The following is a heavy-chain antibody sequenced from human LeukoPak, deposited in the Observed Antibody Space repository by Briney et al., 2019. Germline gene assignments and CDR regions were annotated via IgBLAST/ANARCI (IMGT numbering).Heavy chain of an antibody. D-gene: IGHD2-21*01. CDR3: ARYPKARLFYSQVDY. J-gene: IGHJ4*02. CDR1: GFTFSSYA. CDR2: ISGSGGST. V-gene: IGHV3-23*01. Sequence: GGSLRLSCAASGFTFSSYAMSWVRQAPGKGLEWVSAISGSGGSTYYADSVKGRFTISRDNSKNTLYLQMNSLRAEDTAVYYCARYPKARLFYSQVDYWGQGTLVTVSS.